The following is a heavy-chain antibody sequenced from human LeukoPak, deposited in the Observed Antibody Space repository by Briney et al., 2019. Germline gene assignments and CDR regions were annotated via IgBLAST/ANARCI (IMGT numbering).Heavy chain of an antibody. J-gene: IGHJ4*02. V-gene: IGHV4-59*01. CDR1: GGSISGYF. Sequence: PSETLSLTCTVSGGSISGYFWSWIRQPPGKGLEWVGYIFYSGSTNYNPSLKSRVTTSVDTSKSQFSLKLSSVTAADTAMYYCARVLNRGGGHPDYWGQGTLVTVSS. D-gene: IGHD1-14*01. CDR2: IFYSGST. CDR3: ARVLNRGGGHPDY.